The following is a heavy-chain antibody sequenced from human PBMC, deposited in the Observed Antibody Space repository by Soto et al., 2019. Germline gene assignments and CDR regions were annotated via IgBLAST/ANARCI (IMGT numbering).Heavy chain of an antibody. J-gene: IGHJ4*02. V-gene: IGHV1-3*01. CDR3: ARDLGANGSGSHTSGPHDY. D-gene: IGHD3-10*01. CDR1: GYTFTSYA. CDR2: INAGNGNT. Sequence: GASVKVSCKASGYTFTSYAMHWVRQAPGQRLEWMGWINAGNGNTKYSQKFQGRVTITRDTSASTAYMELISLRSEDTAVYYCARDLGANGSGSHTSGPHDYWAQGNLVTVSS.